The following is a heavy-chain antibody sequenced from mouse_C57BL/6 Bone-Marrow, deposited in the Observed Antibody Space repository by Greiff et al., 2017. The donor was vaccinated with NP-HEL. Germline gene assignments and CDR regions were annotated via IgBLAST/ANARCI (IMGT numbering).Heavy chain of an antibody. V-gene: IGHV1-81*01. CDR1: GYTFTSYG. CDR3: AKERSITAGPWYFDV. CDR2: IYPRSGNT. J-gene: IGHJ1*03. D-gene: IGHD3-3*01. Sequence: QVHVKQSGAELVRPGASVKLSCKASGYTFTSYGISWVKQRTGQGLEWIGEIYPRSGNTNYNEKFKGKTTLTADKSSSTAYMELRSLTSEDSAVYFCAKERSITAGPWYFDVWGTGTTVTVSS.